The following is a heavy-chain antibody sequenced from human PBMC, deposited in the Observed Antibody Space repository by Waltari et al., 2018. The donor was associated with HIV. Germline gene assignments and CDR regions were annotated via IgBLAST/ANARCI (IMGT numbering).Heavy chain of an antibody. D-gene: IGHD3-22*01. CDR3: AREALYDSSGYYFDY. J-gene: IGHJ4*02. CDR2: IKQYESEK. V-gene: IGHV3-7*01. Sequence: EVQLVESGGGLVQPGGSLRLSCAASGFTFNKYWMTWVRQAPGKGLEWVANIKQYESEKYYVDSLEGRFTSSRDNAKNSLFLQMNSLRVEDTAVYYCAREALYDSSGYYFDYWGQGTLVTVSS. CDR1: GFTFNKYW.